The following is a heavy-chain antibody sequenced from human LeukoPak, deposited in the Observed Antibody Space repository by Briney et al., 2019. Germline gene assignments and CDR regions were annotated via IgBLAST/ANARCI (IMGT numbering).Heavy chain of an antibody. CDR2: LHYSGST. CDR3: ARTTVTTSEPDY. V-gene: IGHV4-59*08. CDR1: GGSFSSYY. Sequence: PSETLPLTCTVSGGSFSSYYWSWIRQPPGKGLEWIGYLHYSGSTKYNPSLKSRVTISVDTSNNNFSLKLSSVTAADTAVYYCARTTVTTSEPDYWGQGILVTVTS. J-gene: IGHJ4*02. D-gene: IGHD4-17*01.